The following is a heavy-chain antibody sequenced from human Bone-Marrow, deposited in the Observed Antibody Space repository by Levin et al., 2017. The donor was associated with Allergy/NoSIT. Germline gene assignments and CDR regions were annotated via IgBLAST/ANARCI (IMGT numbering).Heavy chain of an antibody. D-gene: IGHD5-12*01. Sequence: PSGGSLRLSCAASGFIFSGYWMSWVRQAPGKGLEWVANIRQDGSEKNYVDSVKGRFTISRDNSDSSLYLQMNSLRAEDTAVYFCARVGYVDEGFDYWGQGTLVTVSS. V-gene: IGHV3-7*04. CDR1: GFIFSGYW. J-gene: IGHJ4*02. CDR3: ARVGYVDEGFDY. CDR2: IRQDGSEK.